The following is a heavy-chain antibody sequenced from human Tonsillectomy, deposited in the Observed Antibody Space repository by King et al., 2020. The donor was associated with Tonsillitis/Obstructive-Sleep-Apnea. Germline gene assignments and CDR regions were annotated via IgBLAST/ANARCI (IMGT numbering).Heavy chain of an antibody. D-gene: IGHD3-22*01. Sequence: VQLVQSGAEVKKPGASVKVSCKASGYSFSSYDINWVRQATGQGLEWVGWMNPNSGNTGYAQKFQGRVTMTRDTSISTAYMELSSLRSEDAAVYFCARGVYDSAAYRFDYWGQGTVVAVSS. J-gene: IGHJ4*02. CDR3: ARGVYDSAAYRFDY. CDR2: MNPNSGNT. V-gene: IGHV1-8*01. CDR1: GYSFSSYD.